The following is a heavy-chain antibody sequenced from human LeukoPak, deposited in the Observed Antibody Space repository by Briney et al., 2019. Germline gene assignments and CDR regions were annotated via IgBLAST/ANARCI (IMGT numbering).Heavy chain of an antibody. V-gene: IGHV1-2*02. CDR2: INPNSGGT. J-gene: IGHJ4*02. Sequence: ASVKVSCKASGYTFTGYYMHWVRQAPGQGLEWMGWINPNSGGTNYAQKFQGRVTMTRDTSISTAYMELSRLRSDDTAAYYCARDRGIAAAGDYWGQGTLVTVSS. CDR1: GYTFTGYY. D-gene: IGHD6-13*01. CDR3: ARDRGIAAAGDY.